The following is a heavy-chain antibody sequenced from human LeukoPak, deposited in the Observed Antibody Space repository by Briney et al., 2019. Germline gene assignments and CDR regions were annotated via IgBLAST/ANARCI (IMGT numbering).Heavy chain of an antibody. CDR2: ISGSGGST. Sequence: PGGSLRLSCAASGFTFSSYAMSWVRQAPGKGLEWVSAISGSGGSTYYADSVKGRFTISRDNSKNMLYLQMNSLRAGDTAVYYCAKDIGMVRETFDYWGQGTLVTVSS. V-gene: IGHV3-23*01. CDR3: AKDIGMVRETFDY. D-gene: IGHD3-10*01. CDR1: GFTFSSYA. J-gene: IGHJ4*02.